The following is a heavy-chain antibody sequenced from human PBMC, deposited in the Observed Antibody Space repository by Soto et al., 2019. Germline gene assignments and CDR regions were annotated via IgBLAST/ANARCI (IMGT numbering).Heavy chain of an antibody. Sequence: GALRLSSAASGLTLSGYAMHWVRQAPGKGLEWVAVISYDGSNKYYADSVKGRFTISRDNSKNTLYLQMKSLRAEDTAVYYCARDQSIGYSYGSDNWFDPWGQGTLVTGSS. J-gene: IGHJ5*02. D-gene: IGHD5-18*01. CDR2: ISYDGSNK. CDR1: GLTLSGYA. V-gene: IGHV3-30-3*01. CDR3: ARDQSIGYSYGSDNWFDP.